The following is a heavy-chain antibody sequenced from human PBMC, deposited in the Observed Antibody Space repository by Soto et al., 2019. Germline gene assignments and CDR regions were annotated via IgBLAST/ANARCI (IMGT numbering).Heavy chain of an antibody. CDR3: ARAFVFWRAGDFDY. D-gene: IGHD3-3*01. CDR2: IYTSGST. Sequence: SETLSLTCTVSGGSISSYYWSWIRQPAGKGLEWIGRIYTSGSTNYNPSLKSRVTISVDTSKNQFSLKLSSVTAADTAVYYCARAFVFWRAGDFDYWGQGTLVTVSA. J-gene: IGHJ4*02. V-gene: IGHV4-4*07. CDR1: GGSISSYY.